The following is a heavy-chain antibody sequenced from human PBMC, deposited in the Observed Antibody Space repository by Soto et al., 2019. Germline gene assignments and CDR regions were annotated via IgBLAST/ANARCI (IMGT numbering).Heavy chain of an antibody. CDR1: GGYFIGYY. V-gene: IGHV4-34*01. Sequence: SLTLSLTCAVYGGYFIGYYWSWIRKPPGKGLEWIGEINHSGSTNYNPSLKSRVTISVDTSKNQFSLKLSSVTAADTAVYYCARGYYYGSGSYYNLVYYYYMDVWGKGTTVTVS. J-gene: IGHJ6*03. CDR2: INHSGST. CDR3: ARGYYYGSGSYYNLVYYYYMDV. D-gene: IGHD3-10*01.